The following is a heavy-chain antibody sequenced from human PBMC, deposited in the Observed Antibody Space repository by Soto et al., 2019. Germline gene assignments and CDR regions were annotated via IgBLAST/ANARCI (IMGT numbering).Heavy chain of an antibody. D-gene: IGHD3-10*01. Sequence: GGSLRLSCAASGFTFSSYAMSWVRLAPGKGLEWVSAISGSGGSTYYADSVKGRFTISRDNSKNTLYLQMNSLRAEDTAVYYCAKDALNYYGSGSYYKYFDYWGQGTLVTVSS. CDR1: GFTFSSYA. J-gene: IGHJ4*02. V-gene: IGHV3-23*01. CDR3: AKDALNYYGSGSYYKYFDY. CDR2: ISGSGGST.